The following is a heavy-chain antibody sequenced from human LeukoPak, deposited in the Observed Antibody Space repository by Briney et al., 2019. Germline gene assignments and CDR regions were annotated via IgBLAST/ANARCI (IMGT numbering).Heavy chain of an antibody. CDR3: VTVEYSRSAYYSYFMDV. J-gene: IGHJ6*03. CDR2: FDPEDGET. D-gene: IGHD6-6*01. Sequence: GASVKVSCKAPGYTLSKLSIHWVRQPSGKGLEWMGAFDPEDGETIYSHKFQGRVTMAEDTSTDTAYMELSSLTSEDTAVYYCVTVEYSRSAYYSYFMDVWGKGTTVSVSS. V-gene: IGHV1-24*01. CDR1: GYTLSKLS.